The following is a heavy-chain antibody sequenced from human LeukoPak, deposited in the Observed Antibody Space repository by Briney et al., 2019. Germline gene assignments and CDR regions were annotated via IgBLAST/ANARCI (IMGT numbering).Heavy chain of an antibody. V-gene: IGHV4-59*01. Sequence: SETLSLTCSVSGASISSYYWSWIRQPAGKGLEWIGYIYYSGSTNYNPSLKSRVTISVDTSKNQFSLKLSSVTAADTAVYYCARVGVREVGYFDYWGQGTLVTVSS. CDR3: ARVGVREVGYFDY. CDR2: IYYSGST. D-gene: IGHD3-10*01. CDR1: GASISSYY. J-gene: IGHJ4*02.